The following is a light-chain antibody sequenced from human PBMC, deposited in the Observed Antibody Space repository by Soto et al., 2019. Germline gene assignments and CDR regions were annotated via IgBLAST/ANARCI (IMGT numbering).Light chain of an antibody. CDR1: QSISSY. CDR3: QQSYSTLT. V-gene: IGKV1-39*01. J-gene: IGKJ3*01. CDR2: AAS. Sequence: DIQMTQSPSSLSASVGDRVTITCRASQSISSYLNWYQQKPGKAPKLLIYAASSLQSGVPSRFSGSGSATDFTLTISSLQHEDFATYYCQQSYSTLTFGPGTKVDIK.